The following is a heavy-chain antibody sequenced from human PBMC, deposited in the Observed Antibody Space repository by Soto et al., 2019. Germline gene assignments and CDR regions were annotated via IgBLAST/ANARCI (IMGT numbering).Heavy chain of an antibody. Sequence: TGGSLRLSCAASGFTFSSYWMSWVRQAPGKGLEWVANIKQDGSEKYYVDSVKGRFTISRDNAKNSLYLQMNSLRAEDTAVYYCASDSSGYYLRRFDYWGQGTLVTVSS. CDR3: ASDSSGYYLRRFDY. D-gene: IGHD3-22*01. CDR2: IKQDGSEK. CDR1: GFTFSSYW. V-gene: IGHV3-7*03. J-gene: IGHJ4*02.